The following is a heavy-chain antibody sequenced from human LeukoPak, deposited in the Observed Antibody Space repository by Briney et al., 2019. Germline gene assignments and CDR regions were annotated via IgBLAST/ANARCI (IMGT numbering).Heavy chain of an antibody. V-gene: IGHV3-73*01. D-gene: IGHD4-11*01. J-gene: IGHJ4*02. CDR2: IRSKANSYAT. Sequence: SGGSLRLSXAASGFTFSGSAMHWVRQASGKGLEWFGRIRSKANSYATAYAASVKGRFTISRDDSKNTAYLQMNSLKTEDTAVYYCNPHSNYGWNWGQGTLVTVSS. CDR1: GFTFSGSA. CDR3: NPHSNYGWN.